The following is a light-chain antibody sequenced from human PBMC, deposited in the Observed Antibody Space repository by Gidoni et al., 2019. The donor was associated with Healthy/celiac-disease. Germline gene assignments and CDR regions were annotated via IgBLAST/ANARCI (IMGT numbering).Light chain of an antibody. CDR3: SSYTSSSPL. V-gene: IGLV2-14*01. CDR2: DVS. J-gene: IGLJ2*01. Sequence: QSALTQHASVSGSPGQSITISCTGTSRDVGCYNYVSWYQQHPGKAPKLMIYDVSNRPSGVSNRFSGSKSGNTASLTISGLQAEDEADYYCSSYTSSSPLFGGGTNLTVL. CDR1: SRDVGCYNY.